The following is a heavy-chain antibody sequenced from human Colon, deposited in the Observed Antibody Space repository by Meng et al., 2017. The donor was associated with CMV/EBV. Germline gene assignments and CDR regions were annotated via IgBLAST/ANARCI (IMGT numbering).Heavy chain of an antibody. D-gene: IGHD3-10*02. CDR3: ARYNYVTLAFDI. V-gene: IGHV1-69*05. CDR1: GGTFSSYA. CDR2: IIPIFGTA. Sequence: SVNVSCKASGGTFSSYAISWVRQAPGQGLEWMGGIIPIFGTANYAQKFQGRVTLTTDESTSTAYMELSSLRSEKTDGYYCARYNYVTLAFDIWGQGTMVTVSS. J-gene: IGHJ3*02.